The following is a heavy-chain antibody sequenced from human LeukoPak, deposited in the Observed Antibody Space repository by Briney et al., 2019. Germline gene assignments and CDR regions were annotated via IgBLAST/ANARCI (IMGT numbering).Heavy chain of an antibody. CDR3: ARGVFYDYVWGSYRNHFDY. CDR2: IYHSGST. D-gene: IGHD3-16*02. Sequence: SETLSLTCAVSGGSISSGGYSWRWIRQPPGKGLEWIGYIYHSGSTYYNPSLKSRVTISVDRSKNQFSLKLSSVTAADTAVYYCARGVFYDYVWGSYRNHFDYWGQGTLVTVSS. V-gene: IGHV4-30-2*01. CDR1: GGSISSGGYS. J-gene: IGHJ4*02.